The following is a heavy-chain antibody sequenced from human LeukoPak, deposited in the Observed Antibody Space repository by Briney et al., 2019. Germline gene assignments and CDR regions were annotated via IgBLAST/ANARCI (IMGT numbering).Heavy chain of an antibody. CDR3: VRIATVTTPDY. D-gene: IGHD4-17*01. J-gene: IGHJ4*02. CDR1: GFTFSSYW. V-gene: IGHV3-74*01. Sequence: GGSLRLSCAASGFTFSSYWMHWVRHPLGKGLVWVSRINPDGTTTNYADSVKGRFTISKDNAINTLYLQVHSLTVEDSALYYCVRIATVTTPDYWGQGTLVTVSS. CDR2: INPDGTTT.